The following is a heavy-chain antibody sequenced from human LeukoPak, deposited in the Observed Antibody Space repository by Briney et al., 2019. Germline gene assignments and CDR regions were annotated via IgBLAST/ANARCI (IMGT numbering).Heavy chain of an antibody. Sequence: SETLSLTCGVYGGSFGDYHWSWIRQPPGKGLEWIGEINHSGTTHYNPSLKHKVTMSVDTSKTQFSLKFISVTAADTAVYYCARGNQATVDAYWGQGTLVTVSS. CDR3: ARGNQATVDAY. CDR2: INHSGTT. D-gene: IGHD4-17*01. J-gene: IGHJ4*02. CDR1: GGSFGDYH. V-gene: IGHV4-34*01.